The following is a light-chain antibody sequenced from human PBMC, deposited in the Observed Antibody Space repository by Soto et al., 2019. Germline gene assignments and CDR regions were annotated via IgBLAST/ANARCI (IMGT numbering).Light chain of an antibody. Sequence: EIVMTQSPATLSVSPGERATLSCRASHSVSSRLAWYQQKPGQAPRLLIYGASTRATGLPARFSGSGSGTEFTLTISILQYEDFAVYYCQLYTNWPLTFGGGTKVEIK. J-gene: IGKJ4*01. CDR3: QLYTNWPLT. CDR1: HSVSSR. V-gene: IGKV3-15*01. CDR2: GAS.